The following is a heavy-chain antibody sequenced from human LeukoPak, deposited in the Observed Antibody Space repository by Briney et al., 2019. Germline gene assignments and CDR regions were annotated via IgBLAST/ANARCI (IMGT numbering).Heavy chain of an antibody. J-gene: IGHJ4*02. CDR1: GYSISSGYY. D-gene: IGHD6-13*01. V-gene: IGHV4-38-2*01. CDR3: ARHSGMAAGDY. CDR2: IYHSGST. Sequence: SETLPLTCAVSGYSISSGYYWDWIRQPPGKGLEWIGTIYHSGSTYYNPSLKSRVTISVDTSKNQFSLKLSSVTAADTAVYYCARHSGMAAGDYWGQGTLVTVSS.